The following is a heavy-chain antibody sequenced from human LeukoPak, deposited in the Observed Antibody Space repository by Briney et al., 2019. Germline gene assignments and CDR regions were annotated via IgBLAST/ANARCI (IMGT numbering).Heavy chain of an antibody. CDR1: GGSISSSSW. CDR3: ARVGYSYGYDY. CDR2: IYHRGST. Sequence: SETLSLTCAVSGGSISSSSWWSWVRQPPGKGLEWIGEIYHRGSTNYNPSLKSRVTISVDKSKNQFSLKLSSVTAADTAVYYCARVGYSYGYDYWGQGTLVTVSS. V-gene: IGHV4-4*02. D-gene: IGHD5-18*01. J-gene: IGHJ4*02.